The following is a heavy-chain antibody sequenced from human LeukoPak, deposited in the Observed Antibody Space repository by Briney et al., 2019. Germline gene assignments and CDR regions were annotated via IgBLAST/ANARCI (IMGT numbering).Heavy chain of an antibody. CDR3: ARGGLRWTFDY. CDR1: GGTFSSYA. CDR2: IIPIFGTA. D-gene: IGHD4-23*01. V-gene: IGHV1-69*05. Sequence: VASVKVSCKASGGTFSSYAISWVRQAPGQGLEWMGGIIPIFGTANYAQKFQGRVTITTDESTSTAYMELSSLRSEDTAVYYCARGGLRWTFDYWGQGTLVTVSS. J-gene: IGHJ4*02.